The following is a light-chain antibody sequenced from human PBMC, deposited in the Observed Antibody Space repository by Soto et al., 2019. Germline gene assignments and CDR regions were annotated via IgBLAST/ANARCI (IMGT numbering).Light chain of an antibody. CDR3: SSYTSRSTLGV. J-gene: IGLJ2*01. V-gene: IGLV2-14*03. CDR1: NSDIGGYNY. CDR2: DVS. Sequence: QSALTQPASVSGSPGQSITISGTGTNSDIGGYNYVSWYQQHPGKAPKLMIYDVSNRPSGVSYRFSGSKSGNTASLTISGLQAEDEADYYCSSYTSRSTLGVFGGGTQLTVL.